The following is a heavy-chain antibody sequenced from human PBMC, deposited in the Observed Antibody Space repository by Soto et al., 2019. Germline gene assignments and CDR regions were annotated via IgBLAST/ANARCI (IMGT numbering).Heavy chain of an antibody. V-gene: IGHV4-34*01. CDR3: ARDQGAPDDAFDF. CDR2: INHSGST. CDR1: GGSFSGYY. Sequence: SETLSLTCAVYGGSFSGYYWSWIRQPPGKGLEWIGEINHSGSTNYNPSLKSRVTISVDTSKNQFSLKLSSVTTADTAVYYCARDQGAPDDAFDFWGQGTMVTVSS. D-gene: IGHD1-26*01. J-gene: IGHJ3*01.